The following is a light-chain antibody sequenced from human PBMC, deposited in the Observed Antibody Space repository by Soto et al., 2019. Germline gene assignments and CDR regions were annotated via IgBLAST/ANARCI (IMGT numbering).Light chain of an antibody. Sequence: EIVLTQSPGTLSLSPGERATLSCRASQSVSSSYLAWYQQKPGQAPRLLIYGASSRATGIPDRFSGSGSGTDFTLTISRLEPEDFSVYSCQQYGSSLGVTFGGGTKVDIK. J-gene: IGKJ4*01. CDR1: QSVSSSY. CDR2: GAS. V-gene: IGKV3-20*01. CDR3: QQYGSSLGVT.